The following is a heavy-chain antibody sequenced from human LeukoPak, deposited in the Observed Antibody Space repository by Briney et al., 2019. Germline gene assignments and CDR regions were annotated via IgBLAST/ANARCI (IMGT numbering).Heavy chain of an antibody. D-gene: IGHD3-22*01. Sequence: GGSLRLSCAASGFTVGSNTMSWVRQAPGKGLEWVSITYSGGSTSYADSVKGRFTISRDNSKNTLYLQMNSLRTEDTAVYYCARGGSYFDISGYYFYWGQGTLVTVSP. CDR2: TYSGGST. CDR1: GFTVGSNT. V-gene: IGHV3-66*01. J-gene: IGHJ4*02. CDR3: ARGGSYFDISGYYFY.